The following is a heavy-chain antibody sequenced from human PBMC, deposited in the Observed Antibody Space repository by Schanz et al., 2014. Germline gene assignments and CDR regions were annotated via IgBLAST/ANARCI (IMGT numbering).Heavy chain of an antibody. CDR2: IIVYTGNT. V-gene: IGHV1-18*01. D-gene: IGHD3-9*01. CDR3: AKAEYVILTESYSRLDP. J-gene: IGHJ5*02. Sequence: QVQLVQSGAEVKKPGASVRVSCKASGYTFTTYAMSWVRQAPGQGLEWVGWIIVYTGNTKYGQKVQDRVTMTADTSRNTVYMELRKLRSDDTAVYYCAKAEYVILTESYSRLDPWGQGTLVTVSS. CDR1: GYTFTTYA.